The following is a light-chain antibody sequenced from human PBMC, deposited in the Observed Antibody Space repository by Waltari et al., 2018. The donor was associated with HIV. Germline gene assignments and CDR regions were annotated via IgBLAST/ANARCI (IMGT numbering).Light chain of an antibody. Sequence: DIVMTQSPESLAVSLGARANINCKSSQSGFSNSDNKNYLAWYQQKTGQHPKLLIYWASTRASGVPDRFSRGGSETDFTLTISSLQAEDVAVYFCQQFYTTPLTFGPGTKVDIK. CDR2: WAS. V-gene: IGKV4-1*01. CDR3: QQFYTTPLT. J-gene: IGKJ3*01. CDR1: QSGFSNSDNKNY.